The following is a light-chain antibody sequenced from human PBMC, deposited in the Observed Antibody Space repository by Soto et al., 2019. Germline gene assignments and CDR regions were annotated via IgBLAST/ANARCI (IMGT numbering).Light chain of an antibody. CDR2: GAS. CDR1: ESVSSN. J-gene: IGKJ4*01. CDR3: HHYFCWSPLS. Sequence: EIVLTQSPATLSVSPGDRATLSCRASESVSSNVAWYQQKPGQTPRLLIYGASTRATGVPPRFSGSRSGTEFTLTIRRRLFEDYGVYFCHHYFCWSPLSFGEGTKVDIK. V-gene: IGKV3-15*01.